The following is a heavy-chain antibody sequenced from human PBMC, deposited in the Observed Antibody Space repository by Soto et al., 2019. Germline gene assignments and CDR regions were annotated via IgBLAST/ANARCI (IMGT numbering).Heavy chain of an antibody. J-gene: IGHJ6*01. Sequence: PSETLSLTCTVSVGSIRSGSYYLSWVLHQPGKGLEWIGYVFHSWSTYYNPSLKRRVTISSDTSKNQFSLKLSSVTASDSAVYYCARDPKTRISGSPSYGMEVWAQGTTVTVSS. D-gene: IGHD1-26*01. CDR3: ARDPKTRISGSPSYGMEV. V-gene: IGHV4-31*03. CDR2: VFHSWST. CDR1: VGSIRSGSYY.